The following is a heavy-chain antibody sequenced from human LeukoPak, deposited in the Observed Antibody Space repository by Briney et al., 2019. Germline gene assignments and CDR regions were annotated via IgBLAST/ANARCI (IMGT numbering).Heavy chain of an antibody. V-gene: IGHV3-23*01. D-gene: IGHD2-21*01. CDR2: ISGDGART. CDR1: GFSFDNYV. J-gene: IGHJ4*02. Sequence: GGSLRLSCAASGFSFDNYVMSWVRQAPGKGLEWVSAISGDGARTYYADSVKGRFTISRDNSKNTLDLQMNSLRAEDTAIYYCAKTVVVITFRFDSWGQGSLVTVSS. CDR3: AKTVVVITFRFDS.